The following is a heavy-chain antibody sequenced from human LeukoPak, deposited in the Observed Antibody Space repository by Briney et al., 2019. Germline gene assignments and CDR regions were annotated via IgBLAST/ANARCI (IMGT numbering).Heavy chain of an antibody. J-gene: IGHJ4*02. V-gene: IGHV3-33*01. CDR1: GFTFSSYG. CDR2: IWYDGSNK. D-gene: IGHD3-22*01. Sequence: GGSLRLSCAASGFTFSSYGMHWVRQAPGKGLEWVAVIWYDGSNKYYADSVKGRFTISRDNSKNTLYLQMNSLRAEDTAVYYCTTDAYYYDSSGYYYGDYWGQGTLVTVSS. CDR3: TTDAYYYDSSGYYYGDY.